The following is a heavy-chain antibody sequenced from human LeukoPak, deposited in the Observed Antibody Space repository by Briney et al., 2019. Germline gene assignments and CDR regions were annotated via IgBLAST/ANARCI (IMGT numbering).Heavy chain of an antibody. Sequence: GGSLRLSCAASEFTVSSNYMSWVRQAPGKGLVWVSRINSDGSTTSYADSVMGRFTISRDNAKNTLYLQMNSLRAEDTAAYYCARVIYSGWEGELSDWGQGTLVTVSS. CDR3: ARVIYSGWEGELSD. D-gene: IGHD6-19*01. CDR1: EFTVSSNY. CDR2: INSDGSTT. V-gene: IGHV3-74*01. J-gene: IGHJ4*02.